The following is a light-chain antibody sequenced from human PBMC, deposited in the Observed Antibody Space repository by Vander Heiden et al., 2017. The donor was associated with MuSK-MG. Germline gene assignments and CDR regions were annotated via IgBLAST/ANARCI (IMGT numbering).Light chain of an antibody. CDR3: QQDNSPTWT. CDR2: DAS. CDR1: QSFYNW. Sequence: DIQMTQSPSTLSASVGDRVTITCRASQSFYNWLAWYQQKPGKAPKLLIYDASSLESGVPSRFSGGGSGTEFTLTISSLQPDDFATYYCQQDNSPTWTFGQGTKVXIK. V-gene: IGKV1-5*01. J-gene: IGKJ1*01.